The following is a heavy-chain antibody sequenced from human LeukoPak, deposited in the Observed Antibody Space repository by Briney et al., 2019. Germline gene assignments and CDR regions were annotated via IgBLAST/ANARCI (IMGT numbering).Heavy chain of an antibody. D-gene: IGHD2-2*02. V-gene: IGHV1-69*04. Sequence: EASVKVSCKASGGTFSSYAISWVRQAPGQGLEWMGRIIPILGIANYAQKFQGRVTITADKSTSTAYMELSSLRSEDTAVYYCARPGYCSSTSRYNFDYWGQGTLVTVSS. CDR3: ARPGYCSSTSRYNFDY. J-gene: IGHJ4*02. CDR2: IIPILGIA. CDR1: GGTFSSYA.